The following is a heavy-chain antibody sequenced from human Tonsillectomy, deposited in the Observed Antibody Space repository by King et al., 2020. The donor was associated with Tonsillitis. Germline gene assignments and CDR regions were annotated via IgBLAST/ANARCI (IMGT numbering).Heavy chain of an antibody. Sequence: VQLVESGGGVVQPGRSLRLSCAASGFTFSSYGMHWVRQAPGKGLEWVAVISYDGSNKYYADSVKGRFTISRDNSKNTLYLQMNSLRAEDTAVYYCAISSDSSSWYDPGDYYGMEVWGQGTTVTVSS. V-gene: IGHV3-30*03. J-gene: IGHJ6*02. CDR2: ISYDGSNK. CDR3: AISSDSSSWYDPGDYYGMEV. D-gene: IGHD6-13*01. CDR1: GFTFSSYG.